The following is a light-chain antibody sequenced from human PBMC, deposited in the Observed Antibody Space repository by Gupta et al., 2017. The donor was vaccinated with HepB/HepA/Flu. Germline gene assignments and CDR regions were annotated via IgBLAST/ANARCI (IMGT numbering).Light chain of an antibody. V-gene: IGKV3-15*01. CDR1: QSVSSK. CDR3: QQYKNWHQGMYT. J-gene: IGKJ2*01. Sequence: IVMTQSPATLSVSPGERATLSCRASQSVSSKLAWYQQKPGQTPRLLIYGTVSRATGVPARFSGSGSGTECTLTISSLKSEDSAVYYCQQYKNWHQGMYTFGQGTKLEIK. CDR2: GTV.